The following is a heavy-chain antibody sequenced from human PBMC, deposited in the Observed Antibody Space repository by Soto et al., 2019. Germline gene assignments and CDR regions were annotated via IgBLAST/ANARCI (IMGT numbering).Heavy chain of an antibody. V-gene: IGHV3-7*01. D-gene: IGHD5-18*01. CDR1: GFSFSSYG. Sequence: EVQLVESGGGLVQPGGSLRLSCAASGFSFSSYGMSWVRQAPGKGLEWVANIKQDGSEKYYVDSVKGRFTISRDNAKNSLYLQMNSLRAEDTAVYYCARGGYSYGWGCDYWGQGTLVTVSS. J-gene: IGHJ4*02. CDR3: ARGGYSYGWGCDY. CDR2: IKQDGSEK.